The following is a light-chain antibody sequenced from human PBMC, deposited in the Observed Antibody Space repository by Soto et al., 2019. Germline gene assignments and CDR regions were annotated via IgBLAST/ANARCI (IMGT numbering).Light chain of an antibody. CDR1: QSLTSSY. V-gene: IGKV3-20*01. CDR2: GVS. Sequence: DIFLTQSPFTLSLSPVETATLSCRASQSLTSSYLAWYQQRPGQAPSLLIYGVSSRATGIPDRFSGSGSGTDFTLTITRLEPEDFAVYYCQHYGYSLWTFGQGTKVDI. J-gene: IGKJ1*01. CDR3: QHYGYSLWT.